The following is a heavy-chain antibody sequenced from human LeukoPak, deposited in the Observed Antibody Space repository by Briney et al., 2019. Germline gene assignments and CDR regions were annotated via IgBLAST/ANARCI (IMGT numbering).Heavy chain of an antibody. Sequence: GGSLRLSCTASGFSFSEYGLHWVRQAPGKGLEWVAVISYDGSNKYYADSVKGRFTISRDNSKNTLYLQMNSLRAEDTAVYYCAKGLSSGWHLYYYYYGMDVWGQGTTVTVSS. CDR3: AKGLSSGWHLYYYYYGMDV. CDR1: GFSFSEYG. V-gene: IGHV3-30*18. CDR2: ISYDGSNK. J-gene: IGHJ6*02. D-gene: IGHD6-19*01.